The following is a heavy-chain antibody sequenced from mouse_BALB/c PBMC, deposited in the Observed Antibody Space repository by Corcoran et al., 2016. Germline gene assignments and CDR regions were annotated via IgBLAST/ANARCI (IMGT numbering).Heavy chain of an antibody. J-gene: IGHJ3*01. CDR2: IDPANGNT. V-gene: IGHV14-3*02. D-gene: IGHD1-1*01. CDR3: ARRGYGSSYWFAY. CDR1: GFNIKDTY. Sequence: EIQLQQSGAELVKPGASVKLSCTASGFNIKDTYMNWVKQRPEQGLEWIGRIDPANGNTKYDPKFQGKATITADTSSNTAYLQLSSLTSEDTAVYYCARRGYGSSYWFAYWGQGTLVTVSA.